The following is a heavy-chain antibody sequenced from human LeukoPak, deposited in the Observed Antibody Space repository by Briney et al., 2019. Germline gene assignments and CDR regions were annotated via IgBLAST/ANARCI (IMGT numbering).Heavy chain of an antibody. V-gene: IGHV1-69*05. CDR1: GGTFSSYA. CDR3: ARDCKPQSHSKRTDEYFQH. CDR2: IIPIFGTA. Sequence: GASVKVSCKASGGTFSSYAISWVRQAPGQGLKWMGGIIPIFGTANYAQKFQGRVTITTDESTSTAYMELSSLRSDDTAVYYCARDCKPQSHSKRTDEYFQHWGQGTLVTVSS. J-gene: IGHJ1*01. D-gene: IGHD2/OR15-2a*01.